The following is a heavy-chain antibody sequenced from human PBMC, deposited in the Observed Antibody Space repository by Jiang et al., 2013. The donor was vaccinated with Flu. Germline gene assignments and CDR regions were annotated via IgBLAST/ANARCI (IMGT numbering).Heavy chain of an antibody. CDR1: NSAA. V-gene: IGHV6-1*01. J-gene: IGHJ6*02. D-gene: IGHD1-26*01. CDR2: TYYRSKWYN. CDR3: ARDLVVATELLYYYYYGMDV. Sequence: NSAAWNWIRQSPSRGLEWLGRTYYRSKWYNDYAVSVKSRITINPDTSKNQFSLQLNSVTPEDTAVYYCARDLVVATELLYYYYYGMDVWGQGTTVTVSS.